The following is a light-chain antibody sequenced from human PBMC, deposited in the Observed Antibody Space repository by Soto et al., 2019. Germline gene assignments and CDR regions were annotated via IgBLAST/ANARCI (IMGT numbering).Light chain of an antibody. Sequence: QSVLTQPASVSGSPGQSITISCTGTSSDVGNYIFVSWYRQHPGKAPKLMIYDINNRASGVSNRFSGSKSGNTASLTISGLQAEDEADYYCGSYTTSASYVVGTGTKLTVL. CDR1: SSDVGNYIF. CDR2: DIN. V-gene: IGLV2-14*01. CDR3: GSYTTSASYV. J-gene: IGLJ1*01.